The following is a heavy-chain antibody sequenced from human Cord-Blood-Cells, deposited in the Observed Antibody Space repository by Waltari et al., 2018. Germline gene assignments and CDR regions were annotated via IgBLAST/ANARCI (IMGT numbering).Heavy chain of an antibody. CDR2: ISSSSSYI. V-gene: IGHV3-21*01. CDR3: ARSLGIKADFDY. Sequence: EVQLVESGGGLVKPGGSLRLSCAASGFTFSSYSMTWVRQAPGKGLEWVSSISSSSSYIYYADSVKGRFTISRDNAKNSLYLQMNSLRAEDTAVYYCARSLGIKADFDYWGQGTLVTVSS. J-gene: IGHJ4*02. D-gene: IGHD7-27*01. CDR1: GFTFSSYS.